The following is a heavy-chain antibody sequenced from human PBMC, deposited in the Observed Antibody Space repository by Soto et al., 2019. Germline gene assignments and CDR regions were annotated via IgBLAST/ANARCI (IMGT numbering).Heavy chain of an antibody. Sequence: EVQLVESGGGLVKPGGSLRLSCAASGFTFSSYSMNWVRRAPGKGLEWVSSISSSSSYIYYADSVKGRFTISRDNAKNSLYLQMNSLRAEDTAVYYCARDFKQLGFDYWGQGTLVTVSS. CDR1: GFTFSSYS. D-gene: IGHD6-13*01. J-gene: IGHJ4*02. V-gene: IGHV3-21*01. CDR2: ISSSSSYI. CDR3: ARDFKQLGFDY.